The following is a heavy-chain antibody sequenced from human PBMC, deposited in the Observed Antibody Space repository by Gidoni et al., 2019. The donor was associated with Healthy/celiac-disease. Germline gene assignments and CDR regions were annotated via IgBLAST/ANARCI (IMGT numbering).Heavy chain of an antibody. D-gene: IGHD3-3*01. Sequence: QVQLVQSGAEVKKPGASVKVSCKASGYTFTSYGISWVRQAPGQGLEWMGWISAYNGNTNYAQKLQGRVTMTTDTSTSTAYMELRSLRSDDTAVYYCARDGEFDLRFLEWLPHFDYWGQGTLVTVSS. CDR2: ISAYNGNT. J-gene: IGHJ4*02. CDR1: GYTFTSYG. V-gene: IGHV1-18*04. CDR3: ARDGEFDLRFLEWLPHFDY.